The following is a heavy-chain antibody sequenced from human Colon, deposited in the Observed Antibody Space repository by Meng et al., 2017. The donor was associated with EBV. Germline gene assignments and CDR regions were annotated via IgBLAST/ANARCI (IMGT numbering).Heavy chain of an antibody. J-gene: IGHJ4*02. V-gene: IGHV4-31*03. CDR2: IYYSGST. D-gene: IGHD6-19*01. Sequence: QVQLQGSGPGLVKPSQTLSFTCTGDGGSVSSGGYYCTWILRHPGKGLEWFGHIYYSGSTFYNPSLKRRVIISIDTSKNQFSLNLRSVTAADTAVYYCARVSSGWDYFDYWGQGTLVTVSS. CDR3: ARVSSGWDYFDY. CDR1: GGSVSSGGYY.